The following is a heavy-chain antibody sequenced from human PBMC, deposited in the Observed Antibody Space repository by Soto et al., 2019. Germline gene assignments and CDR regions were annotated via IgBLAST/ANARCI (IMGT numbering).Heavy chain of an antibody. Sequence: QVQLQESGPGLVKPSGTLSLTCAVSGGSISSSNWWSWVRQPPGKGLEWIGAIYHSGSTNYNPSPKSRAAISVHKSIHQCSLTLSSVTAADSTVYYCARVSGSYYSGMEVWGPGTTVTVSS. D-gene: IGHD3-10*01. CDR1: GGSISSSNW. CDR3: ARVSGSYYSGMEV. CDR2: IYHSGST. J-gene: IGHJ6*02. V-gene: IGHV4-4*02.